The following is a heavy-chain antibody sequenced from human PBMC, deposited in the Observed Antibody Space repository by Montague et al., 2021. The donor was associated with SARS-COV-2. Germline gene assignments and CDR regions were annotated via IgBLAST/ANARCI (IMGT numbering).Heavy chain of an antibody. V-gene: IGHV4-59*01. CDR2: IYDGGAV. J-gene: IGHJ3*02. D-gene: IGHD4-23*01. Sequence: SETLSLTCTVSGGSITGYYWSWLRRSPGKGLEWIAYIYDGGAVNXXPSLGSRVTISTDTSKNQLSLKVNSVTAAGTAVYYCVRDHPYGGPRGAYDIWGQGTVVTVSS. CDR1: GGSITGYY. CDR3: VRDHPYGGPRGAYDI.